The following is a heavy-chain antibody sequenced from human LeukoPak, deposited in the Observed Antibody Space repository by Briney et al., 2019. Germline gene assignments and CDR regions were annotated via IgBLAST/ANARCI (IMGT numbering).Heavy chain of an antibody. CDR1: GYTFTSYH. V-gene: IGHV1-2*06. J-gene: IGHJ4*02. Sequence: ASVKVSCKASGYTFTSYHIHWVRQAPGQGLEWMGRINPNSGGTNYAQKFQGRVTLTRDTSISTAYMELSRLRSDDTAVYYCARALGYSSSWRFDYWGQGTLVTVSS. CDR2: INPNSGGT. D-gene: IGHD6-13*01. CDR3: ARALGYSSSWRFDY.